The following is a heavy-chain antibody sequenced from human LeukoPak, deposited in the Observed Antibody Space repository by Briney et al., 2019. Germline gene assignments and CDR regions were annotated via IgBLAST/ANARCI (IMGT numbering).Heavy chain of an antibody. J-gene: IGHJ3*02. CDR2: IYNSGTT. Sequence: SETLSLTCTVSGGSISSSRYYWSWIRQPPGKGLEWIGYIYNSGTTNYNPSLKSRVTISIDTSENQFSLTLSSVTAADTAVYYCAKGPIAVAGTGAFDIWGQGTVVTVSS. V-gene: IGHV4-61*01. D-gene: IGHD6-19*01. CDR3: AKGPIAVAGTGAFDI. CDR1: GGSISSSRYY.